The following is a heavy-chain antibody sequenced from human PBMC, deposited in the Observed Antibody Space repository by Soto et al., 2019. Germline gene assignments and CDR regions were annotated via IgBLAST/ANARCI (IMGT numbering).Heavy chain of an antibody. Sequence: ASVKVSCKTSGYTFTSHGISWVRWAPGRGLEWMGWISAYNGDTKYAQRVQDRVSMTTDTSTATAYIELRSLRFDDTAVYYCAREIILDRKLELLHYWFDPWGQGTLVTVSS. V-gene: IGHV1-18*04. D-gene: IGHD1-7*01. CDR1: GYTFTSHG. J-gene: IGHJ5*02. CDR2: ISAYNGDT. CDR3: AREIILDRKLELLHYWFDP.